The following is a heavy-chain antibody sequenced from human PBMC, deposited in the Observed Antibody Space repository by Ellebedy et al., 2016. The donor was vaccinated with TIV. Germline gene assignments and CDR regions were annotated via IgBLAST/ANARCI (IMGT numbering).Heavy chain of an antibody. D-gene: IGHD1-1*01. Sequence: GESLKISXKGSGYSFTSYWIGWVRQMPGKGLEWMAIINPGDSDTRYSPSFQGQVTISVDKSISTAYLQWSSLKASDTAMYYCARHWNWNGVWDLDYWGQGTLVTVSS. CDR1: GYSFTSYW. J-gene: IGHJ4*02. CDR2: INPGDSDT. V-gene: IGHV5-51*01. CDR3: ARHWNWNGVWDLDY.